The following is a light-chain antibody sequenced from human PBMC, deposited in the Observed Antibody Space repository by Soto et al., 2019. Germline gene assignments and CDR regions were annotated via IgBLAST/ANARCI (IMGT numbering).Light chain of an antibody. CDR1: ASDFINYNY. Sequence: QSVLTQPASLSGSPGQSITISCTGAASDFINYNYVSWYQHHPGKAPQLIIFEVNNRPSGVSSRFSGSKSDNTASLTISGLQPEDEASYYCSSYTFSTDVVFGGGTKLTVL. CDR2: EVN. J-gene: IGLJ2*01. CDR3: SSYTFSTDVV. V-gene: IGLV2-14*01.